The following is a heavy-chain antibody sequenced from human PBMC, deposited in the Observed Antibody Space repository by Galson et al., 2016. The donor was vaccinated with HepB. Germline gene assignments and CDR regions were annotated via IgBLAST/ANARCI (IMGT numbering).Heavy chain of an antibody. CDR1: GYTFTSYY. D-gene: IGHD3-22*01. CDR3: ARGADSSSYSYYYGMDV. Sequence: SVKVSCKASGYTFTSYYIHWVRQAPGQGLEWVGIINPSGGSTSYPQKFQGRLTLTRDTSTSTVYMELSSLRSEDTAVYYCARGADSSSYSYYYGMDVWGQATTVTVSS. V-gene: IGHV1-46*01. J-gene: IGHJ6*02. CDR2: INPSGGST.